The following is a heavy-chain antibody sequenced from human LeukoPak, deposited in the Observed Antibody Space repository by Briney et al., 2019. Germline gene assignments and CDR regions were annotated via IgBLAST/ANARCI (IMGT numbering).Heavy chain of an antibody. CDR1: GGSISSSRYY. V-gene: IGHV4-39*01. J-gene: IGHJ4*02. CDR3: AAHVSYSSGWYGGDYFDY. Sequence: SEALSLTCTVSGGSISSSRYYWGWIRQPPGQVLESLGKIYYSGRTYYNPAHKRRVTISVDTSNTQFSLKHSSVAAANTAMYFCAAHVSYSSGWYGGDYFDYWGQGTLVTVSS. D-gene: IGHD6-19*01. CDR2: IYYSGRT.